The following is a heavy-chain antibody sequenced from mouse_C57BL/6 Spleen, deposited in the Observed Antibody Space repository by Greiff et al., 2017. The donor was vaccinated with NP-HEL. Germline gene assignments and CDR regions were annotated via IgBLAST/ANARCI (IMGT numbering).Heavy chain of an antibody. J-gene: IGHJ1*03. Sequence: EVKLQESGPGLAKPSQTLSLTCSVTGYSITSDYWNWIRKFPGNKLEYMGYISYSGSTYYNPSLKSRISITRDTSKNQYYLQLNSVTTEDTATYYCARSPNYYGSSFYWYFDVWGTGTTVTVSS. V-gene: IGHV3-8*01. CDR2: ISYSGST. CDR1: GYSITSDY. CDR3: ARSPNYYGSSFYWYFDV. D-gene: IGHD1-1*01.